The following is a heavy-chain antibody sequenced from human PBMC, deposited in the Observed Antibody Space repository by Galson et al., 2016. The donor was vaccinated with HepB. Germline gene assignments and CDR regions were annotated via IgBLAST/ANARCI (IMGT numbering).Heavy chain of an antibody. CDR1: GLSVSSDY. J-gene: IGHJ6*04. Sequence: SLRLSCAASGLSVSSDYMSWVRQALGKGLEWVAVISSGGYTYYAQSVKGRLTISRDNSKNTLYLQMHRLRAEDTAVYYCARATRYFDWRYQYGMDVWGKGTTVTVSS. CDR2: ISSGGYT. CDR3: ARATRYFDWRYQYGMDV. V-gene: IGHV3-53*01. D-gene: IGHD3-9*01.